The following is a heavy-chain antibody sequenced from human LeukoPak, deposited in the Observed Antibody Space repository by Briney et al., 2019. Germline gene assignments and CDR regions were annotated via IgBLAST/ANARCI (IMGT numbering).Heavy chain of an antibody. CDR3: AKDRYSSGHEDFDY. Sequence: GGSLRLSCAASGFTFDDYAMPWVRQAPGKGLEWVSGISWNSGSIGYADSVKGRFTISRDNAKNSLYLQMNSLRAEDTALYYCAKDRYSSGHEDFDYWGQGTLVTVSS. V-gene: IGHV3-9*01. CDR2: ISWNSGSI. CDR1: GFTFDDYA. D-gene: IGHD6-19*01. J-gene: IGHJ4*02.